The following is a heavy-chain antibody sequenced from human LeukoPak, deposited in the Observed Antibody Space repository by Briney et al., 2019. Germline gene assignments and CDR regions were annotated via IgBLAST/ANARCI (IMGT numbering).Heavy chain of an antibody. CDR3: VRDNWNEFDP. V-gene: IGHV1-18*01. CDR2: VSTYNSER. D-gene: IGHD1-20*01. CDR1: GYRFSSNG. J-gene: IGHJ5*02. Sequence: ASVKVSCKASGYRFSSNGISWVRLAPGQGLEWVGWVSTYNSERNYAPRFQGRVTITADTSTSTAYMELRSLRADDTAVYYCVRDNWNEFDPWGQGTLVTVSS.